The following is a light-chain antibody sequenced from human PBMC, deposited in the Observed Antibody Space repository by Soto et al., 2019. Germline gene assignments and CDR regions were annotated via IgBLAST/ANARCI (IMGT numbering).Light chain of an antibody. CDR1: QRIDNY. J-gene: IGKJ3*01. CDR2: GAS. V-gene: IGKV1-39*01. Sequence: IQMTQSPSSLSASVGDRVTITCRASQRIDNYLNWYHQKPGKAPKLLIYGASNLQSGVPSRFSGSGSGTDFTLTISHLQPEDFATYYCQQTYSTPFTFGPGTKVDI. CDR3: QQTYSTPFT.